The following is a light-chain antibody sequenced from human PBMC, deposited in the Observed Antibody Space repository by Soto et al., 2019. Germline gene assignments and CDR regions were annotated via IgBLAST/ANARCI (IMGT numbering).Light chain of an antibody. CDR2: GAS. V-gene: IGKV3-15*01. Sequence: ETVMTQSPGTLSVSPGERATLSCRASQSVSTNLAWYQQTPGQGPRLLIYGASTRATGVPARFTGSGSGTDFTLTISSLQSEDFAVYYCQQYNNWPPFTFGPGTKVDIK. CDR3: QQYNNWPPFT. CDR1: QSVSTN. J-gene: IGKJ3*01.